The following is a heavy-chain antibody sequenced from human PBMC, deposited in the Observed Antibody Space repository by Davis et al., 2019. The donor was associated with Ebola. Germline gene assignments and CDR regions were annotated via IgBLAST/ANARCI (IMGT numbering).Heavy chain of an antibody. CDR2: IRNGDSNT. V-gene: IGHV3-74*01. Sequence: PGGSLRLSCAAFGFTFSHYRMEWVRQAPGKGLVWVPRIRNGDSNTNYADSVKGRFTISRDNAKSTLYLQMNSLTADDTAVYYCTRRRGDYGSGEFDYWGQGTLVTVSS. D-gene: IGHD4-17*01. CDR1: GFTFSHYR. CDR3: TRRRGDYGSGEFDY. J-gene: IGHJ4*02.